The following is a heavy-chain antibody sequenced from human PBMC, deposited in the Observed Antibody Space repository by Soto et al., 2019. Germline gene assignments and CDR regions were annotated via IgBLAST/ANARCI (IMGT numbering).Heavy chain of an antibody. Sequence: QVQLQQWGAGLLKPSETLSLTCAVYGGSFSGYYWSWIRQPPGKGLEWIGEINHSGSTNYNPSLKSRVTISVATSKNQFSLKLSSVTAADTAVYYCARRAAAYYYYYGMDVWGQGTTVTVSS. CDR2: INHSGST. J-gene: IGHJ6*02. CDR3: ARRAAAYYYYYGMDV. D-gene: IGHD6-13*01. V-gene: IGHV4-34*01. CDR1: GGSFSGYY.